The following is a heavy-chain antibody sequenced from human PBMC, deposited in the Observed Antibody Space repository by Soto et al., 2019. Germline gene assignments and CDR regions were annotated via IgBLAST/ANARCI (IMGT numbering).Heavy chain of an antibody. CDR1: GGSISSNDFY. CDR2: IYYSGNT. J-gene: IGHJ5*02. D-gene: IGHD6-13*01. Sequence: QVQLQESGPGLVKPSQTLSLTCIVSGGSISSNDFYWSWIRQHPGKGLEWIGYIYYSGNTYYNPSLKSRVTPLVDTSKNQFSLKVSSVTAADTAVYYCARLSGSWQSWFAPWGQGTLVTVSS. CDR3: ARLSGSWQSWFAP. V-gene: IGHV4-31*03.